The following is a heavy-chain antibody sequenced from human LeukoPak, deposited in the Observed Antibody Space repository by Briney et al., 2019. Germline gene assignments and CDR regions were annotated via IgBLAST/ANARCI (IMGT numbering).Heavy chain of an antibody. J-gene: IGHJ4*02. Sequence: HPGGSLRLSCAASGFTFSSYAMSWVRQAPGEGLEWVAGISGSGGGTHYADSVKGRFTISRDNPKNTLHLQMNSLRAEDTAVYFCAKRGVVIRVILVGFHKEAYYFDSWGQGALVIVSS. D-gene: IGHD3-10*01. CDR2: ISGSGGGT. CDR1: GFTFSSYA. V-gene: IGHV3-23*01. CDR3: AKRGVVIRVILVGFHKEAYYFDS.